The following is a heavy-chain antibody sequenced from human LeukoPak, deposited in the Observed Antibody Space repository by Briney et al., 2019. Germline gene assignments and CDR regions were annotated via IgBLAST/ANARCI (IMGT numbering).Heavy chain of an antibody. V-gene: IGHV1-2*02. Sequence: ASVKVSCKVSGYTLTELSMHWVRQAPGQGLEWMGWINPNSGGTNYAQKFQGRVTMTRDTSISTAYMELSRLRSDDTAVYYCARGVSFWSGYYDYWGQGTLVTVSS. CDR3: ARGVSFWSGYYDY. CDR1: GYTLTELS. J-gene: IGHJ4*02. CDR2: INPNSGGT. D-gene: IGHD3-3*01.